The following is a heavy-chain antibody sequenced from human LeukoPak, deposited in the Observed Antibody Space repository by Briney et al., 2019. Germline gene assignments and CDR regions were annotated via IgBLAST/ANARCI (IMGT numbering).Heavy chain of an antibody. Sequence: TPSETLSLTCTVSGGSISISSHYWGWIRQPPGMGLEWIGSILYSGSTFYNPSLKSRVTISVDTSKNQFSLRLSSVTAADTAIYYCVRPQYGVMTVVDWGQGTPVTVSS. V-gene: IGHV4-39*01. CDR3: VRPQYGVMTVVD. CDR1: GGSISISSHY. D-gene: IGHD3-22*01. CDR2: ILYSGST. J-gene: IGHJ4*02.